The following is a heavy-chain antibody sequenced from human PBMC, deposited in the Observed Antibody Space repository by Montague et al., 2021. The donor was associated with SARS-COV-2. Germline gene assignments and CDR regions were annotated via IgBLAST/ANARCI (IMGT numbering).Heavy chain of an antibody. CDR2: IYYIGST. J-gene: IGHJ6*04. Sequence: SETLSLTCTVSVDSIISSIYYWGWIRKPPVKWLEWIGSIYYIGSTYYSPSLKSRVTISVDTSKNQFSLKLSSVTAADTAVYYCARVSVEMATMGVYYYYGMDVWGKGTTVNVS. D-gene: IGHD5-24*01. CDR1: VDSIISSIYY. CDR3: ARVSVEMATMGVYYYYGMDV. V-gene: IGHV4-39*07.